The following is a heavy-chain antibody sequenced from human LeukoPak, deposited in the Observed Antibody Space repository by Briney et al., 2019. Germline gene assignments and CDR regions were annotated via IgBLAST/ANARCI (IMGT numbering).Heavy chain of an antibody. CDR3: ARDLEDYTYGMDV. CDR1: GFTFNRCW. V-gene: IGHV3-7*01. CDR2: IKQDGSEK. Sequence: GGSLRLSCVVSGFTFNRCWMNWVRQAPGKGLEWVANIKQDGSEKYYVDSVKGRFTISRDNAKNSLYLQMNSLRAEDTAVYYCARDLEDYTYGMDVWGQGTTVTVSS. J-gene: IGHJ6*02.